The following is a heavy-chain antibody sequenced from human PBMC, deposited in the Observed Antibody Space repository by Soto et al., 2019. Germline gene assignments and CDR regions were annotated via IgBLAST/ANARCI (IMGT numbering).Heavy chain of an antibody. V-gene: IGHV4-31*03. J-gene: IGHJ5*02. CDR1: GGSISSGGYY. Sequence: QVQLQESGPGLVKPSQTLSLTCTVSGGSISSGGYYWSWIRQHPGKGLEWIGYIYYSGSTYYNPSLKSRVTISVDTAKNQFSLKMSSVTAADTAVYYCARTYQLLISGWFDPWGQGTLVTVSS. D-gene: IGHD2-2*01. CDR2: IYYSGST. CDR3: ARTYQLLISGWFDP.